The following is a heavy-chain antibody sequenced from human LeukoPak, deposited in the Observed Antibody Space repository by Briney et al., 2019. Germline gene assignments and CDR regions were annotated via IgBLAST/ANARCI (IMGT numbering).Heavy chain of an antibody. Sequence: GGSLRLSCAASGLTFSSYSMNWVRQAPGKGLEWVSSISSSSSYIYYADSVKGRFTISRDNAKNSLYLQMNSLRAEDTAVYYCARIYCGGDCKNDYWGQGTLVTVSS. V-gene: IGHV3-21*01. CDR2: ISSSSSYI. D-gene: IGHD2-21*02. J-gene: IGHJ4*02. CDR1: GLTFSSYS. CDR3: ARIYCGGDCKNDY.